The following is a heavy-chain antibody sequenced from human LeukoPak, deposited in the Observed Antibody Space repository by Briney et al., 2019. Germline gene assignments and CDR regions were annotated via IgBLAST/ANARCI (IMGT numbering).Heavy chain of an antibody. Sequence: ASVKVSCKASGYTFTAYYIHWVRQAPGQGLEWMGWINPNSGGTNYAQKFQGRVTMTRDTSISTAYTELTRLRSDDTAVYYCVASTVFGVVIIESGLFDYWGQGTLVTVSS. V-gene: IGHV1-2*02. CDR2: INPNSGGT. J-gene: IGHJ4*02. CDR3: VASTVFGVVIIESGLFDY. D-gene: IGHD3-3*01. CDR1: GYTFTAYY.